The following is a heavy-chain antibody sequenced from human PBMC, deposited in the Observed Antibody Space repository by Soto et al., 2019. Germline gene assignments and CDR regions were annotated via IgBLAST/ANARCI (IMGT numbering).Heavy chain of an antibody. J-gene: IGHJ4*02. V-gene: IGHV3-7*01. D-gene: IGHD1-1*01. CDR2: IKQDGSQK. CDR3: ARVRERADRKFYFDS. CDR1: GFTFSTYW. Sequence: GGSLRLSCAVSGFTFSTYWMSWVRQAPGKGLEWVANIKQDGSQKYYVDSVEGRFSISRDNAENSLYLQLNSLRAEDTAVFYCARVRERADRKFYFDSWGQGTLVTVSS.